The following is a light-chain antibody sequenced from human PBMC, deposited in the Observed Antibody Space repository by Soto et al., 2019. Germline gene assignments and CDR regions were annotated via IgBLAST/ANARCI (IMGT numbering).Light chain of an antibody. V-gene: IGKV1-33*01. J-gene: IGKJ4*01. CDR3: QQYDNRLYTLT. Sequence: DIQMTQSPSSLSASVGDRVTITCQASHDISKYLNWYQQKSGRAPKLLIYDASNLEPGVPSRFSGSGSGTVFAFTISSLQPEDIATYYCQQYDNRLYTLTFGGGTKVDIK. CDR1: HDISKY. CDR2: DAS.